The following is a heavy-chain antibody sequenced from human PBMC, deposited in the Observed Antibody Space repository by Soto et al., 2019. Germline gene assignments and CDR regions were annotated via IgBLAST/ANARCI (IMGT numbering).Heavy chain of an antibody. J-gene: IGHJ5*01. CDR3: TTDLPYYCSGGSCFAS. CDR2: LKSKTHGGTI. V-gene: IGHV3-15*01. CDR1: GFTFSNAW. D-gene: IGHD2-15*01. Sequence: PGGSLRLSCAASGFTFSNAWMSWVRQAPGKGLEWVGRLKSKTHGGTIDYAAPVKGRFTISRDDSKNTLYLQMNSLKTEDIAVYYCTTDLPYYCSGGSCFASWGQGTLVTVSS.